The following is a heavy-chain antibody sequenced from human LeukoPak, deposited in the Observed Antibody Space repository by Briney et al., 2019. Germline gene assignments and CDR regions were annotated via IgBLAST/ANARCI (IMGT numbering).Heavy chain of an antibody. D-gene: IGHD1-26*01. Sequence: GGSLRLSCAASGFTFTSYSMNWVRQAPGKGLEWVSTISGGGGSTYYADSVKGRFTISRDNSKNTLHLQVNSLRAEDTAVYYCAKGGKWDVTPFDYWGQGTLVTVSS. CDR2: ISGGGGST. V-gene: IGHV3-23*01. J-gene: IGHJ4*02. CDR3: AKGGKWDVTPFDY. CDR1: GFTFTSYS.